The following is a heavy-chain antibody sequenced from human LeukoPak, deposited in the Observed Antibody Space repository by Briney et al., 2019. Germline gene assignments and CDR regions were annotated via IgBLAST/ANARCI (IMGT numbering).Heavy chain of an antibody. CDR2: IYYSGST. D-gene: IGHD6-13*01. V-gene: IGHV4-39*07. CDR3: ASTGIAAAGTYISWFDP. J-gene: IGHJ5*02. CDR1: GGSISSSSYF. Sequence: NPSETLSLTCSVSGGSISSSSYFWGWIRQPPGKGLEWIESIYYSGSTYYNPSLKSRVTISVDTSKNQFSLKLSSVTAADTAVYYCASTGIAAAGTYISWFDPWGQGTLVTVSS.